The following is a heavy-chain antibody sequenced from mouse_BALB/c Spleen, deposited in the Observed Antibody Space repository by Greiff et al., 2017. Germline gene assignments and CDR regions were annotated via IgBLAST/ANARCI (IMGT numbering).Heavy chain of an antibody. CDR2: INPYNDGT. Sequence: EVQLQQSGPELVKPGASVKMSCKASGYTFTSYVMHWVKQKPGQGLEWIGYINPYNDGTKYNEKFKGKATLTSDKSSSTAYMELSSLTSEDSAVFNSATHYYGDWYIDIWGAEAPVTVSS. J-gene: IGHJ1*01. CDR1: GYTFTSYV. CDR3: ATHYYGDWYIDI. D-gene: IGHD1-2*01. V-gene: IGHV1-14*01.